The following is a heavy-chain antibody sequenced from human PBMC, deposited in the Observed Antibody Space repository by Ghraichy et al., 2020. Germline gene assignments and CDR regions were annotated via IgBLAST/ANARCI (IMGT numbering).Heavy chain of an antibody. CDR2: SSGSGGST. Sequence: VSASSGSGGSTYYADYVQGRFTISRDNSKNTLYLQMNSLRGEATAVYYCAKGNSSSWYLGHNWFDPWCQG. J-gene: IGHJ5*02. CDR3: AKGNSSSWYLGHNWFDP. D-gene: IGHD6-13*01. V-gene: IGHV3-23*01.